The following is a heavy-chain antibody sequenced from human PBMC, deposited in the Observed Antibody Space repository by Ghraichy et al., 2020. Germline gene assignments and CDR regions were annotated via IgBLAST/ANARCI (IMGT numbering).Heavy chain of an antibody. V-gene: IGHV3-53*01. CDR3: ARDLGYQVGATTVQGY. J-gene: IGHJ4*02. CDR1: GFTVSSNY. CDR2: IYSGGST. Sequence: GGSLRLSCAASGFTVSSNYMSWVRQAPGKGLEWVSVIYSGGSTYYADSVKGRFTISRDNSKNTLYLQMNSLRAEDTAVYYCARDLGYQVGATTVQGYWGQGTLVTVSS. D-gene: IGHD1-26*01.